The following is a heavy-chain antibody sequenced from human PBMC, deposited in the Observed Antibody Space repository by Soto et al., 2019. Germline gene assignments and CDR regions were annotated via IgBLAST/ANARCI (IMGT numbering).Heavy chain of an antibody. CDR2: INHSGST. CDR3: ARDRRGIVVVPAAISAFDY. J-gene: IGHJ4*02. Sequence: QVQLQQWCAGLLKPSETLSLTCAVYGGSFSGYYWSWIRPPPGKGLAWIGEINHSGSTNYNPSLKNRFTISVDTSKNHFTLKLSSVTAADTAVYYCARDRRGIVVVPAAISAFDYWGQGTLVTVSS. V-gene: IGHV4-34*01. D-gene: IGHD2-2*01. CDR1: GGSFSGYY.